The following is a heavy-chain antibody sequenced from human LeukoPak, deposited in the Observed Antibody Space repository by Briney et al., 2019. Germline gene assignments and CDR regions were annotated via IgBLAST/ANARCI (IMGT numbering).Heavy chain of an antibody. Sequence: NPSETLSLTCTVSGGSISGYYWSWIRQPPGKGLEWIGYIYYSGTTNYNPSLKSRVTISVDTSKNQFSLMLNSVTAADTAVYYCASRLQTTWVMDIWGQGTTVNVSS. CDR2: IYYSGTT. CDR3: ASRLQTTWVMDI. V-gene: IGHV4-59*01. D-gene: IGHD4-17*01. CDR1: GGSISGYY. J-gene: IGHJ6*02.